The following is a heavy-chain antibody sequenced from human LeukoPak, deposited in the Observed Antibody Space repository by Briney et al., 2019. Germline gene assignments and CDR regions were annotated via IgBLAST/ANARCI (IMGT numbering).Heavy chain of an antibody. CDR2: ISSSSSYI. J-gene: IGHJ4*02. Sequence: GGSLRLSCAASGFTFSSYSMNWVRQAPGKGLEWVSSISSSSSYIYYADSVKGRFTISRDNAKNSLYLQMNSLRAEDTAVYYCAREPLPQQLSSEGVDYWGQGTLVTVSS. CDR3: AREPLPQQLSSEGVDY. CDR1: GFTFSSYS. D-gene: IGHD6-13*01. V-gene: IGHV3-21*01.